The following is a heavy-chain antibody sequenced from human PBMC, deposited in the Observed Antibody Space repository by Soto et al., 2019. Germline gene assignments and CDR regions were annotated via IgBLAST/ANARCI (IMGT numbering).Heavy chain of an antibody. J-gene: IGHJ4*02. V-gene: IGHV4-39*01. Sequence: SETLSLTCTVSGGSISSSSYYWGWIRQPPGKGLEWIGSIYYSGSTYYNPSLKSRVTISVDTSKNQFSLKLSSVTAADTAVYYCARHWGRYCSSTSCYAGGIWDYWGQGTLVTVSS. CDR3: ARHWGRYCSSTSCYAGGIWDY. CDR2: IYYSGST. D-gene: IGHD2-2*01. CDR1: GGSISSSSYY.